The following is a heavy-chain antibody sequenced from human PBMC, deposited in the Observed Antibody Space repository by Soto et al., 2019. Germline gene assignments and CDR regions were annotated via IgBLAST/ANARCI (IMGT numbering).Heavy chain of an antibody. Sequence: SETLSLTCAVYGGSFSGYYWSWIRQPPGKGLEWIGEINHSGSTNYNPSLKSRVTISVDTSKNQFSLKLSSVTAADTAVYYCARGARYYYGMDVWGQGTTVTVSS. CDR2: INHSGST. CDR3: ARGARYYYGMDV. D-gene: IGHD6-6*01. CDR1: GGSFSGYY. J-gene: IGHJ6*02. V-gene: IGHV4-34*01.